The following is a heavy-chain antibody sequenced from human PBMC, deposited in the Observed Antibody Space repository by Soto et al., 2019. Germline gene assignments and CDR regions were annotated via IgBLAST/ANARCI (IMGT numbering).Heavy chain of an antibody. J-gene: IGHJ4*02. V-gene: IGHV3-7*01. CDR3: ARQGVWAVLYHDN. Sequence: GSLRLSCAASGFIFRSYWMSWVRQAPGKGLEWVANVNQDGSEKYYVDSVKGRFIISRDNAENSLYLQMNSLRAEDTAVYYCARQGVWAVLYHDNSGPGTLAAVSS. CDR1: GFIFRSYW. D-gene: IGHD3-16*02. CDR2: VNQDGSEK.